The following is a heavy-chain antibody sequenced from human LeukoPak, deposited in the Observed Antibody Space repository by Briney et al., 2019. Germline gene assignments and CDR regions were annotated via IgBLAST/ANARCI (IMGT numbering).Heavy chain of an antibody. CDR2: ISWNSGSI. D-gene: IGHD1-1*01. J-gene: IGHJ4*02. CDR1: GFSFADYA. V-gene: IGHV3-9*01. Sequence: PGRSLRLSCAVSGFSFADYAMNWVRQAPGKGLEWVSGISWNSGSIDYVGSVKGRFTISRDNAKNSLYLQMTSLRPEDTAFYYCAKGTGRYWTFFDYWGQGILVTVSS. CDR3: AKGTGRYWTFFDY.